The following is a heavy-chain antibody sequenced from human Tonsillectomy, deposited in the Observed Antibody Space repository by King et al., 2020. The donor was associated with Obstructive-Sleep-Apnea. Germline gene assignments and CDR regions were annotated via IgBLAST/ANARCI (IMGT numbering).Heavy chain of an antibody. CDR1: GDSISTSYY. CDR2: IYYSGST. Sequence: LQLQESGPGLVKPSETLSLTCTVSGDSISTSYYWTWIRQPPGKGLEWIGTIYYSGSTYYNPSLNSRVIISVDTSKNQFSLNLNSVTAADTAVYYCAGGPSLGEESDYWGQGTLVTVSS. V-gene: IGHV4-39*07. D-gene: IGHD2-21*01. CDR3: AGGPSLGEESDY. J-gene: IGHJ4*02.